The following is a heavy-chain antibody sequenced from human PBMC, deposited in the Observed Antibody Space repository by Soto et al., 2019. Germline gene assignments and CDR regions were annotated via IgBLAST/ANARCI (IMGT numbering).Heavy chain of an antibody. V-gene: IGHV1-58*01. CDR1: GFTFSSSA. J-gene: IGHJ5*02. D-gene: IGHD3-9*01. Sequence: SVKVSCKASGFTFSSSAVQWVRQARGQRLEWIGKIVAGSGNANYAQKFQERVTITRDMSTSTAYMELSSLRSEDTAFYYCAAFDPGPMGFDPWGQGTLVTVSS. CDR3: AAFDPGPMGFDP. CDR2: IVAGSGNA.